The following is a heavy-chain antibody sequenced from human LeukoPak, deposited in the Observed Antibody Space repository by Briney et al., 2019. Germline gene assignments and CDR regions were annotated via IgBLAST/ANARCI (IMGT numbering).Heavy chain of an antibody. V-gene: IGHV3-21*01. D-gene: IGHD2-15*01. Sequence: GGSLRLSCAASGFTFSSYSMNWVRQAPGKGLEWVSSISSSSSYIYYADSVKGRFTISRDNAKNSVYLQMNSLRDEDTAVYYCARGGVAVSRDYWGQGTLVTVSS. CDR2: ISSSSSYI. J-gene: IGHJ4*02. CDR1: GFTFSSYS. CDR3: ARGGVAVSRDY.